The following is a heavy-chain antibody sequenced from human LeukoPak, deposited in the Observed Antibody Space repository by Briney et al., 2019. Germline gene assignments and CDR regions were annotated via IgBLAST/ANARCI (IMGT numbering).Heavy chain of an antibody. CDR3: VRIFCSRSTCYNYFDY. CDR1: GGSISSGDYY. CDR2: IYSSGST. V-gene: IGHV4-31*03. Sequence: SETLSLTRTVAGGSISSGDYYWSWIRQHPGKGLEWIGYIYSSGSTYYNPSLKSRITMSVDTSKNQFSLKVSSVTAADTAVYYCVRIFCSRSTCYNYFDYWGQGTLVTVSS. D-gene: IGHD2-2*01. J-gene: IGHJ4*02.